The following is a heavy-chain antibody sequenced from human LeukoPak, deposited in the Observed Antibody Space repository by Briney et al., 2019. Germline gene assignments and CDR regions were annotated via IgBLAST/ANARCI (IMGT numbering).Heavy chain of an antibody. CDR2: ISGSGGST. CDR3: AKGIVGATRKINFFDY. Sequence: QPGGSLRLSCAASGFTFSSYAMSWVRQAPGKGLEWVSAISGSGGSTYYADSVKGRFTISRDNSKNTLYLQMNSLRAEDTAVYYCAKGIVGATRKINFFDYWGQGTLVTVSS. CDR1: GFTFSSYA. D-gene: IGHD1-26*01. J-gene: IGHJ4*02. V-gene: IGHV3-23*01.